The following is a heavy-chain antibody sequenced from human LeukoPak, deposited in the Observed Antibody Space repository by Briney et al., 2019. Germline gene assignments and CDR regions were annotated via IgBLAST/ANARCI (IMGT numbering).Heavy chain of an antibody. CDR2: IYYSGST. V-gene: IGHV4-39*01. Sequence: PSETLSLTCTVSGGSISSSSYYWGWIRQPPGKGLEWIGSIYYSGSTYYNPSLKSRVTISVDTSKNQFSLKLSSVTAADTAVYYCARPYCSGGTCYSLGPYDYWGQGTLVTVSS. CDR1: GGSISSSSYY. CDR3: ARPYCSGGTCYSLGPYDY. J-gene: IGHJ4*02. D-gene: IGHD2-15*01.